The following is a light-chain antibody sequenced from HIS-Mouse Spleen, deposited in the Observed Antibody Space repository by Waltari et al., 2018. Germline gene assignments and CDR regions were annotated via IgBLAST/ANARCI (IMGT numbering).Light chain of an antibody. Sequence: QSVLTQPPSVSGAPGQRVTISCTGSSPNIADGYDVSRYQQLPGPAPKLLIHGTSNRPSGVPDRFSGSKSGTSASLAITGLQAEDEADYYCQSYDSSLSGSVFGGGTKLTVL. CDR3: QSYDSSLSGSV. CDR2: GTS. J-gene: IGLJ2*01. V-gene: IGLV1-40*01. CDR1: SPNIADGYD.